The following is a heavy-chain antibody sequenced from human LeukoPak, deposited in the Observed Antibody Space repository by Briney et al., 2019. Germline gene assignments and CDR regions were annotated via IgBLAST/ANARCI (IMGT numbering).Heavy chain of an antibody. J-gene: IGHJ4*02. V-gene: IGHV3-74*01. CDR3: AKRRRPGVAATRDFDY. D-gene: IGHD2-15*01. CDR2: INTDGSST. CDR1: GFTFSNYW. Sequence: GGSLRLSCAASGFTFSNYWMHWVRQAPGKGLVWVSRINTDGSSTSYADSVKGRFTISRDNAKNTLYLQMNSLRAEDTAVYYCAKRRRPGVAATRDFDYWGQGTLVTVSS.